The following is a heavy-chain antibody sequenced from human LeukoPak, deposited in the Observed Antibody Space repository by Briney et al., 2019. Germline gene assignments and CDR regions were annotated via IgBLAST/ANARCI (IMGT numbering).Heavy chain of an antibody. V-gene: IGHV4-38-2*01. D-gene: IGHD2-2*01. J-gene: IGHJ2*01. CDR3: ARAHCSSTSCSYFDL. CDR1: GYSISSGYY. Sequence: SETLSLTCAVSGYSISSGYYWGWIRQPPGKAPEWIGSIYHSGSTYYNPSLKSRVTISVDTSKNQFSLKLSSVTAADTAVYYCARAHCSSTSCSYFDLWGRGTLVTVSS. CDR2: IYHSGST.